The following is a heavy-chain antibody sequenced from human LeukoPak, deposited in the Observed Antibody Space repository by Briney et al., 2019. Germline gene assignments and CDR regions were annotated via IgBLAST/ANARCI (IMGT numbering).Heavy chain of an antibody. D-gene: IGHD3-10*01. CDR2: IYHSGST. CDR3: ARVGLGSGSQAVDY. V-gene: IGHV4-38-2*02. CDR1: GYSISSGYY. J-gene: IGHJ4*02. Sequence: PSETLSLTRTVSGYSISSGYYWGWIRQPPGKGLEWIGSIYHSGSTYYNPSLKSRVTISVDTSKNQFSLKLSSVTAADTAVYYCARVGLGSGSQAVDYWGQGTLVTVSS.